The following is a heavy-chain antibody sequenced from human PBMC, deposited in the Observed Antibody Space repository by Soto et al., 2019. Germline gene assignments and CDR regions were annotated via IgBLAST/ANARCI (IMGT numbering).Heavy chain of an antibody. D-gene: IGHD1-26*01. CDR3: ARVGHITNYGMAV. Sequence: QVQLVQSGAEVKKPGSSVKVSCGASGGTFSSYPINWVRQAPGQGLEWMGGIIPFFGTSNYAQKFQGRVTITADESTSTAYMELCSLRSEDTAVYYCARVGHITNYGMAVWGHGTTVTVSS. CDR1: GGTFSSYP. CDR2: IIPFFGTS. V-gene: IGHV1-69*01. J-gene: IGHJ6*02.